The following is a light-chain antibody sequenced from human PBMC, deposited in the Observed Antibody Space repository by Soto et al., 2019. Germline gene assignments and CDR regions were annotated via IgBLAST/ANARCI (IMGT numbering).Light chain of an antibody. Sequence: EIVIPHSPATQSVSTGQRATLSCRASQSVSYSLAWFQQKPGQPPRLLIYGASTRATGIPARFSGSGSGTEFTLTMSSLQSEDFAVYYCHQYNKWPRTFGQGTKVDIK. CDR2: GAS. CDR3: HQYNKWPRT. J-gene: IGKJ1*01. CDR1: QSVSYS. V-gene: IGKV3-15*01.